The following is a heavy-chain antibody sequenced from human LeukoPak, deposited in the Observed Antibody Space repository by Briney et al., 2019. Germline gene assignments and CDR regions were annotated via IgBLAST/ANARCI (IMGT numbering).Heavy chain of an antibody. CDR2: IRSKAYGGTT. Sequence: GRSLRLSCTAYGFTFGDYAMSWVRQAPGKGLEMVGFIRSKAYGGTTEYAASVKGRFTISRDDSKSIAYLQMNSLKTEDTAVYYCTRGNHYYDSSGYSYWGQGTLVTVSS. D-gene: IGHD3-22*01. CDR3: TRGNHYYDSSGYSY. CDR1: GFTFGDYA. V-gene: IGHV3-49*04. J-gene: IGHJ4*02.